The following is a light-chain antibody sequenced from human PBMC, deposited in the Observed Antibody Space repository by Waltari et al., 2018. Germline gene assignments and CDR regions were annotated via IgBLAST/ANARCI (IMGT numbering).Light chain of an antibody. Sequence: DIQMTQFPSSLSASVGDRVVVTCRASQTISVSLSWYQQKPGKAPKLLIYGASSLQSGVPSRFSGSGSGTDITLTISSLQPEDFGTYYCQQSKTPPLTFGGGTKVEF. J-gene: IGKJ4*01. V-gene: IGKV1-39*01. CDR2: GAS. CDR3: QQSKTPPLT. CDR1: QTISVS.